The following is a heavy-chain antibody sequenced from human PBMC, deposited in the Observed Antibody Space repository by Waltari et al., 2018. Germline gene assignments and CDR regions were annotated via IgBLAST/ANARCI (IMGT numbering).Heavy chain of an antibody. D-gene: IGHD1-26*01. CDR1: GLTFSSYA. Sequence: EVQLLESGGDLVRPGGSLRLPCEASGLTFSSYAVNGVRQAPGKGLEGISMIKTEGDTYYADSVKGRFTISRDNSKSTLFLQMNSLRAEDTAVYYCASSGSYSHRTRMDVWGQGTKVTVSS. CDR3: ASSGSYSHRTRMDV. V-gene: IGHV3-23*01. J-gene: IGHJ6*02. CDR2: IKTEGDT.